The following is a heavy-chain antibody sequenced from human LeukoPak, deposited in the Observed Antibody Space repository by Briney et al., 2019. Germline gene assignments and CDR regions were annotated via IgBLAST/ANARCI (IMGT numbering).Heavy chain of an antibody. CDR1: GFTFSRYW. V-gene: IGHV3-7*01. CDR2: VNQDGSEK. Sequence: GGSLRLPCAASGFTFSRYWMSWVRQAPGKGLEWVANVNQDGSEKYYVDSVKGRFTISRDNAKNSLYLQMNSLRAEDTAVYYCARDSDDYGSGTYSYFDNWGQGTLVTVSS. J-gene: IGHJ4*02. D-gene: IGHD3-10*01. CDR3: ARDSDDYGSGTYSYFDN.